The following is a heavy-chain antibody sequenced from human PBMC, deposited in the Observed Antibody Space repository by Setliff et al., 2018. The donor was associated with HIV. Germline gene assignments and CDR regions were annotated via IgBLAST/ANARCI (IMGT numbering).Heavy chain of an antibody. J-gene: IGHJ6*03. V-gene: IGHV4-4*07. CDR3: ARVGASGVPSTMDYYYYMDV. Sequence: LSLTCTVSGGSFSSYHWSWIRHRAGKGLEWIGHIYASGSTKYNPSLESRVTMSVDTSRTQFSLKLRSVTAADTAVYYCARVGASGVPSTMDYYYYMDVWGKGTTVTVSS. CDR2: IYASGST. CDR1: GGSFSSYH. D-gene: IGHD3-10*01.